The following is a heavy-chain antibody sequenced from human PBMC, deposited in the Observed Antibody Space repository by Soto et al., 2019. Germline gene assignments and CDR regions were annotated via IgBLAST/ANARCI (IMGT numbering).Heavy chain of an antibody. J-gene: IGHJ6*03. CDR1: GGSISSYY. V-gene: IGHV4-59*01. Sequence: SETLSLTCTVSGGSISSYYWSWIRQPPGKGLEWIGYIYYSGSTNYNPSLKSRVTISVDTSKNQFSLKLSSVTAADTAAYYCARGLRDRYYYYYYMDVWGKGTTVTVSS. CDR3: ARGLRDRYYYYYYMDV. CDR2: IYYSGST.